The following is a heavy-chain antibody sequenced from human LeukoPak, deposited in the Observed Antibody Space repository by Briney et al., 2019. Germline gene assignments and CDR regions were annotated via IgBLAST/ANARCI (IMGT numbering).Heavy chain of an antibody. CDR3: AKEGAASAFDI. CDR2: IKSDGTST. D-gene: IGHD1-26*01. J-gene: IGHJ3*02. V-gene: IGHV3-74*01. CDR1: GFTFTTYW. Sequence: GGSLRLSCAASGFTFTTYWMHWVRQAPGKGLVWVSRIKSDGTSTSYADSVKGRFTISRDNAKNSLYLQMNSLRAEDTAVYYCAKEGAASAFDIWGQGSMVTVSS.